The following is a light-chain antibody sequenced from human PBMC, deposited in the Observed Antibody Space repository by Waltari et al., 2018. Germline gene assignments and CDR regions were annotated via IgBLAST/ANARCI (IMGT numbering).Light chain of an antibody. J-gene: IGKJ1*01. V-gene: IGKV1-5*03. CDR2: KAS. CDR3: QQYNSYST. CDR1: QSISSW. Sequence: DIQMTQSPSTLSASVGDRVTITCRASQSISSWLAWYQQKPGKVPKLLIYKASSLESGVLSRFSGSGSGTEFTLTISSLQPDDFATYYCQQYNSYSTFGQGTKVEIK.